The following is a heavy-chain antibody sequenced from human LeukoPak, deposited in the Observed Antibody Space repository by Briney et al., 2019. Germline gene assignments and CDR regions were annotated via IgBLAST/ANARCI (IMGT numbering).Heavy chain of an antibody. CDR1: GFTFSIYW. CDR3: ARGSGRQQLEQNY. V-gene: IGHV3-7*01. Sequence: GGSLRLSCVASGFTFSIYWMSWVRQAPGRGPEWLAIIKEDGSVIWDVESGRGRFTISRDNAKNSVYLEMNSLRAEDTAVYYCARGSGRQQLEQNYWGQGNLVTVSS. J-gene: IGHJ4*02. CDR2: IKEDGSVI. D-gene: IGHD6-13*01.